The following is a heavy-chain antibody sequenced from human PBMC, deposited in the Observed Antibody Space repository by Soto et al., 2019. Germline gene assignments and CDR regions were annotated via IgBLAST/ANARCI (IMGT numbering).Heavy chain of an antibody. J-gene: IGHJ4*02. CDR3: VSPLRYFDWL. V-gene: IGHV3-21*01. D-gene: IGHD3-9*01. CDR2: ISSSSRYI. Sequence: GGSLRLSCAASGFTFSSYSMNWVRQAPGKGLEWVSSISSSSRYIYYPDSVKGRFTISRDNAKNSLYLQMNSLRAEDTAVYYCVSPLRYFDWLWGQGTLVTVSS. CDR1: GFTFSSYS.